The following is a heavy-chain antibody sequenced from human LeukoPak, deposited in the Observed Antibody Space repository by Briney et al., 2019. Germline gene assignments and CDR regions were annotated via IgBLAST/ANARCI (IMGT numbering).Heavy chain of an antibody. CDR2: IDSSGGYM. CDR3: AKDPRSSGYYYYMDV. V-gene: IGHV3-21*01. D-gene: IGHD6-19*01. Sequence: AGGSLRLSCEASGFTFNTYSMNWARQAPGKGLEWVSSIDSSGGYMFYADSVKGRFTISRDNSKNTLYLQMNSLRAEDTAVYYCAKDPRSSGYYYYMDVWGKGTTVTISS. CDR1: GFTFNTYS. J-gene: IGHJ6*03.